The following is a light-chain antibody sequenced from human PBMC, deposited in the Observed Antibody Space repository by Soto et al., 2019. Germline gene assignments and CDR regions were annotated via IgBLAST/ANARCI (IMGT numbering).Light chain of an antibody. J-gene: IGKJ2*01. Sequence: DIQMTQSPSSLSASVGDRVTITCRASQNISIFLNWYQQRPGKAPKLLIYGATSFQTGVPSRFSGSGSGTDFTLTISDLHPEDYATYFCQQSFITPPYTFGQGTKL. CDR2: GAT. CDR1: QNISIF. V-gene: IGKV1-39*01. CDR3: QQSFITPPYT.